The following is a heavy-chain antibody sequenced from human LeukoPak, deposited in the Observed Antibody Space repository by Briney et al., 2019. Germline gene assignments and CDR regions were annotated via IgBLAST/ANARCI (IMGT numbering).Heavy chain of an antibody. CDR1: GGSISSYY. Sequence: PSETLSLTCTVSGGSISSYYWSWIRQPPGKGLEWIGYIYYSGSTNYNPSLKSRVTISVDTSKNQFSLKLSSVTAADTAVYYCERGYSSSEFDPWGQGTLVTVSS. CDR2: IYYSGST. V-gene: IGHV4-59*01. J-gene: IGHJ5*02. CDR3: ERGYSSSEFDP. D-gene: IGHD6-6*01.